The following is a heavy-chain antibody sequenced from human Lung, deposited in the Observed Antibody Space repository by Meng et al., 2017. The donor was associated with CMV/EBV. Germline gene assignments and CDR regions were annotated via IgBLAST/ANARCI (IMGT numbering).Heavy chain of an antibody. Sequence: AEVKKPGVSVTVSCKVSGYTFTSYDINWVRHATGQGLEWMGWMNPNSGNTGYAQKFQGRVTMTRNTSISTAYMELSSLRSEDTAVYYCARGYCSGGSCPVFDPWGQGTLVTVSS. J-gene: IGHJ5*02. CDR3: ARGYCSGGSCPVFDP. CDR2: MNPNSGNT. D-gene: IGHD2-15*01. V-gene: IGHV1-8*01. CDR1: GYTFTSYD.